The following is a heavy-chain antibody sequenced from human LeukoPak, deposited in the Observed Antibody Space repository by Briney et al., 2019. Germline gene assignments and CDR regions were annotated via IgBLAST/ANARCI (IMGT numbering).Heavy chain of an antibody. CDR3: ARDRGLLVVVPAARGGDFDY. D-gene: IGHD2-2*01. J-gene: IGHJ4*02. CDR2: IYYSGST. V-gene: IGHV4-39*07. CDR1: GGSISSSSYY. Sequence: KPSETLSLTCTVSGGSISSSSYYWGWIRQPPGKGLEWIGSIYYSGSTYYNPSLKSRVTISVDTSKNQFSLKLSSVTAADTAVYYCARDRGLLVVVPAARGGDFDYWGQGTLVTVSS.